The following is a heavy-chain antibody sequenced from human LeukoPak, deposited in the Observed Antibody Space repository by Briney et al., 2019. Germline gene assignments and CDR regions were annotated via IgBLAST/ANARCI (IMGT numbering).Heavy chain of an antibody. CDR2: INHGGST. J-gene: IGHJ6*03. V-gene: IGHV4-34*01. Sequence: SETLSLTCDVYGGSFSDYYWTWIRQPPGKGLEWIGEINHGGSTNYNPSLKSRVTISVDTSKNQFSLKLISVTAADTAVYYCARGVGDGSGWFRFYYYYMDVWGKGTTVTVSS. D-gene: IGHD6-19*01. CDR1: GGSFSDYY. CDR3: ARGVGDGSGWFRFYYYYMDV.